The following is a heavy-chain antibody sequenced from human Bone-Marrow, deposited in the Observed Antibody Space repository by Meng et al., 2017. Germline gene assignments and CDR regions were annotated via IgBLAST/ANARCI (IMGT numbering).Heavy chain of an antibody. CDR3: AKYSYGLGDYFDH. V-gene: IGHV3-23*01. Sequence: GESLKISCPVPGGSISSYYWSWIRHPPGKGLEWVSALSGGGFTTYYADSVKGRFTISRHNSKNTLYLQMNSLRAEDTALYYCAKYSYGLGDYFDHWGQGTLVTVSS. J-gene: IGHJ4*02. CDR2: LSGGGFTT. D-gene: IGHD3-10*01. CDR1: GGSISSYY.